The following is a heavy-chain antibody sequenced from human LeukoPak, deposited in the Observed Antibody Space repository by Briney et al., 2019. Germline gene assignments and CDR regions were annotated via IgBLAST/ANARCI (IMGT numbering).Heavy chain of an antibody. CDR3: ARAAQPGFDP. J-gene: IGHJ5*02. V-gene: IGHV3-48*01. D-gene: IGHD1-14*01. CDR1: GLTFSTYS. Sequence: PGGSLRLSCGASGLTFSTYSMNWVRLAPGKGLEWVSYISSDSGTIYYADSVKGRFTISRDNAKNSLYLQMNSLRAEDTAVYYCARAAQPGFDPWGQGTLVTVSS. CDR2: ISSDSGTI.